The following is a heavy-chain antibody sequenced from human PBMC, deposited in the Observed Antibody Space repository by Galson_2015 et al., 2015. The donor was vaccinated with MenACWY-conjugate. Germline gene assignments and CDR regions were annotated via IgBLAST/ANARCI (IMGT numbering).Heavy chain of an antibody. J-gene: IGHJ6*02. V-gene: IGHV5-51*01. CDR2: IDPVNSNI. Sequence: SGAEVKKPGESLKISCKGSGYSFTTYWIAWVRQMPGKGLQWMGLIDPVNSNIRYSPSFQGQVTISAGESISTAYLQWSSLKASDTAMYYCARHPPGGRGMDVWGRGTTVTVSS. D-gene: IGHD1-26*01. CDR1: GYSFTTYW. CDR3: ARHPPGGRGMDV.